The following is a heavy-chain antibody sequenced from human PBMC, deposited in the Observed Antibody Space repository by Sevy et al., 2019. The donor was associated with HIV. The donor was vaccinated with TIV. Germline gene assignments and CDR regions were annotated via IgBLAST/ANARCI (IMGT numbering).Heavy chain of an antibody. CDR2: ISGGGYKI. V-gene: IGHV3-23*01. J-gene: IGHJ3*02. D-gene: IGHD3-10*01. CDR1: GFTFSSYA. CDR3: AKDYVAMVRGVKNAFDI. Sequence: GGSLRLSCAASGFTFSSYAMSWVRQAPGKGLEWVSSISGGGYKIYYADSVKGRFTISRDNSKNTLYLHLNSLRAEDMAVYYCAKDYVAMVRGVKNAFDIWGQGTMVTVSS.